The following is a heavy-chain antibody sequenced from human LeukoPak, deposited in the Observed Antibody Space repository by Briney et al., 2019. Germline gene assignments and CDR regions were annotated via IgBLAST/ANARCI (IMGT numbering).Heavy chain of an antibody. CDR3: ARNSAVATSRSWFDP. CDR1: GGSISSYY. Sequence: PSETLSLTCSVSGGSISSYYWSWVRQPPGKELEWIGYIYYSGSTKYNPSLKSRVTISVDTSKNQFSLKLTAVTAADTAVYYCARNSAVATSRSWFDPWGQGTLVTVSS. V-gene: IGHV4-59*08. CDR2: IYYSGST. D-gene: IGHD6-19*01. J-gene: IGHJ5*02.